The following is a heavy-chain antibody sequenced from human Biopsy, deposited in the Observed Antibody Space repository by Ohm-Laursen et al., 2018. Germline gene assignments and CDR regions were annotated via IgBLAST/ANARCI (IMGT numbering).Heavy chain of an antibody. V-gene: IGHV3-73*01. CDR2: IRSKAKSYAT. Sequence: SLRLSCAASGFTFSASAVHWVRQASGKGLEWVGRIRSKAKSYATAYAASVTGRFTISRDDSKNTTYLQMNSLKTEDTAVGYCTLEGAGFDNWGQGTLVTVSS. D-gene: IGHD3-10*01. CDR3: TLEGAGFDN. CDR1: GFTFSASA. J-gene: IGHJ4*02.